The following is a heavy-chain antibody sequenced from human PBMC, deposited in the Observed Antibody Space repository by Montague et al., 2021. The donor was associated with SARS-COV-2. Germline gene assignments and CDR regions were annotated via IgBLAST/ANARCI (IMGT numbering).Heavy chain of an antibody. Sequence: SLRLSCAASGFTFSSYAMSWVRQAPGKGLEWVSTISGSGGTTYYADSVKGRFTISRDNSKNTLYLQMNSLRAEDTAVYYCAKGDSSGYYQVFVWGQGTLVTVSS. CDR2: ISGSGGTT. V-gene: IGHV3-23*01. J-gene: IGHJ4*02. CDR1: GFTFSSYA. D-gene: IGHD3-22*01. CDR3: AKGDSSGYYQVFV.